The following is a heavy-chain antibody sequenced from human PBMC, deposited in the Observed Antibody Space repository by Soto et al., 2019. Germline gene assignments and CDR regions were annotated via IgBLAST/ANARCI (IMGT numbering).Heavy chain of an antibody. CDR1: GASISGFY. V-gene: IGHV4-4*07. J-gene: IGHJ5*02. Sequence: SETLSLTCTVSGASISGFYWSWTRKSAGKGLEWIGRIYATGTTDYNPSLKSRVMMSVDTSRKQFSLKLRSVTAADTAVYYCVRDGTKTLRDWFDPWGQGISVTVSS. CDR3: VRDGTKTLRDWFDP. D-gene: IGHD1-1*01. CDR2: IYATGTT.